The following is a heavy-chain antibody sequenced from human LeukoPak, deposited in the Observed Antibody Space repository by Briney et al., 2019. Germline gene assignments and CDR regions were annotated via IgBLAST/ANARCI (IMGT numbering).Heavy chain of an antibody. Sequence: GGSLRPSCAASGFTLRSYGMSWVRQAPGKGLEWVSFISGTGMSTYYTDSVKGRFTISRDNSKSTLFMQMNSLRVEDTAVYYCAKLMRHMMEDVYDIWGQGTMVTVSS. J-gene: IGHJ3*02. V-gene: IGHV3-23*01. CDR2: ISGTGMST. D-gene: IGHD3-16*01. CDR3: AKLMRHMMEDVYDI. CDR1: GFTLRSYG.